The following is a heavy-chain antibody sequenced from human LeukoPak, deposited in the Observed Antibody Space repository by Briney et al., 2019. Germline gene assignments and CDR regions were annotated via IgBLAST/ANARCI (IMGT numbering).Heavy chain of an antibody. J-gene: IGHJ4*02. Sequence: PSETLSLTCIVSGGSISSYYWSRLRQPPGKGLEWIGYMYNSGSTNYNPSLKSRVTISVDTSKNQFSLKLSSVTAADTAVYYCARDVGATPGYFDYWGQGTLVIVSS. V-gene: IGHV4-59*01. CDR1: GGSISSYY. D-gene: IGHD1-26*01. CDR3: ARDVGATPGYFDY. CDR2: MYNSGST.